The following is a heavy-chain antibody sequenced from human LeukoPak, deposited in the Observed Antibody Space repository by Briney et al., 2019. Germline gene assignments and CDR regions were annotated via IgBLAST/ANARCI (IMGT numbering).Heavy chain of an antibody. V-gene: IGHV4-39*01. Sequence: SETLSLTCTVSGGSISRSSYHWGWIRQPPGQGLEWIGSIYYSGSTYYNPSLKSRVTIYVDTSKNQFSLKLSSVTAADTAVYYCARLPSDDAFDIWGQGTMVTVSS. J-gene: IGHJ3*02. CDR1: GGSISRSSYH. CDR3: ARLPSDDAFDI. CDR2: IYYSGST.